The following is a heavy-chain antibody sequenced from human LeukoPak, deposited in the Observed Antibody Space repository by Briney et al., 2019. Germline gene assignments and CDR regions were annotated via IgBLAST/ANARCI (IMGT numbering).Heavy chain of an antibody. Sequence: SETLSLTCSASGASTSSRYWSWIRQSPGRTLEWIGHIYNGRNTKYNPSLTSRVTISVDTSKNQFSLSLTSVTTADTAIYYCAQTTGWPGFDFWGPGALVTVSS. CDR1: GASTSSRY. CDR2: IYNGRNT. V-gene: IGHV4-59*08. CDR3: AQTTGWPGFDF. J-gene: IGHJ4*02. D-gene: IGHD6-19*01.